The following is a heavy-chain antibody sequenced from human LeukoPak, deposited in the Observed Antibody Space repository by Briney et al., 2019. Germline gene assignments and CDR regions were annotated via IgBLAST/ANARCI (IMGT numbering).Heavy chain of an antibody. CDR3: AKDRYFVPRAFDV. V-gene: IGHV3-23*01. J-gene: IGHJ3*01. D-gene: IGHD3-9*01. CDR2: FSGSGGFT. Sequence: GGSLGLSCAASGFTFSTYAMSWVRQAPGKGLEWVSGFSGSGGFTYHADSVKGRFTISRDNSKNTLYLQMNSLRAEDTALYYCAKDRYFVPRAFDVWGQGTMVTVSS. CDR1: GFTFSTYA.